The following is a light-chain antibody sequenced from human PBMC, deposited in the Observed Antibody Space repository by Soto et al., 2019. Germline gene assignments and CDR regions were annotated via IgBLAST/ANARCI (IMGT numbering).Light chain of an antibody. CDR3: QKYNDWPRT. Sequence: EIVMTQSPATLSVSPGERATLSCRASQSVSSNLAWYQQKPGQAPRRLIYGASTRATGIPASFSGSGSGTEFTLTISSPQSEDFAVYYCQKYNDWPRTFGQGSKV. CDR1: QSVSSN. CDR2: GAS. V-gene: IGKV3-15*01. J-gene: IGKJ1*01.